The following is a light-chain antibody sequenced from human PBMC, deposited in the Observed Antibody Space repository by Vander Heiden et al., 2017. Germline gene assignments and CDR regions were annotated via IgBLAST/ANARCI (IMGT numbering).Light chain of an antibody. Sequence: QSVFTQPPSVSAAPGQKVTISCSGSSSNIGNNYVPWYQQLPGTAPKLLIYENNKRPSGIPDRFSGSKSGTSATLGITGLRTGDEADYYCGTWDSSLSAGVFGGGTKLTVL. CDR3: GTWDSSLSAGV. V-gene: IGLV1-51*02. J-gene: IGLJ3*02. CDR2: ENN. CDR1: SSNIGNNY.